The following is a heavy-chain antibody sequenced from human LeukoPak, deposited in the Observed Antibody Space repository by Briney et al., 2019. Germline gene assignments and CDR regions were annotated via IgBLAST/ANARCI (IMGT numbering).Heavy chain of an antibody. D-gene: IGHD6-19*01. V-gene: IGHV3-21*01. CDR1: GFTFSSYS. CDR2: ISYRSSDI. J-gene: IGHJ4*02. CDR3: TRVLYSSGWYGDHY. Sequence: GGSLRLSCAASGFTFSSYSMKWVRQAPGKGLEWVSSISYRSSDIEYADSVKGRFTISRDNAKNSLYLQMNSLRAEDTAVYYCTRVLYSSGWYGDHYWGQGTLVTVSS.